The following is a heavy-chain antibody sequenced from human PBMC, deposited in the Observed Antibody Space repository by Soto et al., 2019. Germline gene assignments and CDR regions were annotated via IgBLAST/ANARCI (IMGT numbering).Heavy chain of an antibody. J-gene: IGHJ6*02. Sequence: QLQLVQSGAEVKKPGSSVKVSCKASGGTFSSYAISWVRQAPGQGLEWMGGIIPIFGTANYAQKFQGRVTITADESTSTAYMELSSLRSEDTAVYYCARVVGDIVVVPAAIVYYYGMDVWGQGTTVTVSS. CDR2: IIPIFGTA. CDR3: ARVVGDIVVVPAAIVYYYGMDV. V-gene: IGHV1-69*01. CDR1: GGTFSSYA. D-gene: IGHD2-2*01.